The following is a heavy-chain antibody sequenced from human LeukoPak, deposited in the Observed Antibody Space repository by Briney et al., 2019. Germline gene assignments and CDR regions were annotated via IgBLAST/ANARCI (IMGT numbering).Heavy chain of an antibody. CDR3: TTLGGYNSGWYFDY. D-gene: IGHD6-19*01. J-gene: IGHJ4*02. V-gene: IGHV1-2*02. Sequence: ASVKVSSKASGYTFTGYHIHWVRQAPGQGLEWMGWINPNSGGTNYAQRFQGRVTMTRDTSIITAYMELSRLTSDDTAVYYCTTLGGYNSGWYFDYWGQGTLVTVSS. CDR1: GYTFTGYH. CDR2: INPNSGGT.